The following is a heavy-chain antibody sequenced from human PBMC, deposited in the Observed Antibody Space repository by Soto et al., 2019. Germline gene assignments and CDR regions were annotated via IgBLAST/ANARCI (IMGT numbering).Heavy chain of an antibody. J-gene: IGHJ3*02. CDR2: INPNSGGT. CDR3: ARYITVTTVGIVFYI. Sequence: ASVKVSCKASGYTFTGYDMHWVRQAPGQGLEWMGWINPNSGGTNYAQKFQGWVTMTRDTSISTAYMELSRLRSDDTAVYYCARYITVTTVGIVFYISAQGTMVTVSS. V-gene: IGHV1-2*04. D-gene: IGHD4-17*01. CDR1: GYTFTGYD.